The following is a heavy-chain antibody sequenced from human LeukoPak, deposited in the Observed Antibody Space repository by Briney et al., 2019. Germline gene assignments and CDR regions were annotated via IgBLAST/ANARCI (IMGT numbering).Heavy chain of an antibody. V-gene: IGHV3-21*01. J-gene: IGHJ4*02. Sequence: GGSLRLSCAASGFTFSSYSMNWVRQAPGKGLEWVSSISSSSSYIYYADSVKGRFTISRDNAKNSLYLQMNSLRAEDTAVYYCAKDFAIAAAGTDYWGQGTLVTVSS. CDR1: GFTFSSYS. CDR2: ISSSSSYI. CDR3: AKDFAIAAAGTDY. D-gene: IGHD6-13*01.